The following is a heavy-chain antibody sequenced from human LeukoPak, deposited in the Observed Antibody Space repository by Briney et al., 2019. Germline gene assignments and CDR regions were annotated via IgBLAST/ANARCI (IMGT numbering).Heavy chain of an antibody. CDR1: GGSISSYY. CDR2: IYYSGST. Sequence: SETLTLNCTVSGGSISSYYWSWIRQPPGKGLEWIGYIYYSGSTNYNPSLKSRVTISVDKSKNQFSLKLSSVTAADTAVYYCARDGVTTADTLDYWGQGTLVTVSS. V-gene: IGHV4-59*12. J-gene: IGHJ4*02. D-gene: IGHD4-17*01. CDR3: ARDGVTTADTLDY.